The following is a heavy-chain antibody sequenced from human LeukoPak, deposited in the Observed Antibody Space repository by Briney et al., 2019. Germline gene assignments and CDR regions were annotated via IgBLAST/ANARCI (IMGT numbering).Heavy chain of an antibody. D-gene: IGHD1-26*01. V-gene: IGHV3-30*18. CDR2: ISYDGSNK. Sequence: GGSLRLSCAASGFTYSSYGMHWVRQAPGKGLEWVAVISYDGSNKYYADSVKGRFTISRDNSKNTLYLQMNSLRAEDTAVYYCAKAAEWELLHFDYWGQGTLVTVSS. J-gene: IGHJ4*02. CDR1: GFTYSSYG. CDR3: AKAAEWELLHFDY.